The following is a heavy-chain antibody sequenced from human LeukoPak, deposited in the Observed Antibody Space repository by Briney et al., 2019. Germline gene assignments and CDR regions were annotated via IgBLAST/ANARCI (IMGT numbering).Heavy chain of an antibody. D-gene: IGHD4-11*01. V-gene: IGHV3-33*01. Sequence: PGRSLRLSCAASGFTFSSYGMHWVRQAPGKGLEWVAVIWYGGSNKYYADSVKGRFTISRDNAKNSLYLQMNSLRAEDTAVYYCARASYSNYTAWGQGTLVTVSS. CDR3: ARASYSNYTA. J-gene: IGHJ4*02. CDR2: IWYGGSNK. CDR1: GFTFSSYG.